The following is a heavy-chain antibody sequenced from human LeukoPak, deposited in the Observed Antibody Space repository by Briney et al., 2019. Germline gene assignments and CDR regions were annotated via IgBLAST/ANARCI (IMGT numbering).Heavy chain of an antibody. V-gene: IGHV3-23*01. J-gene: IGHJ5*02. Sequence: GGSLGLSCAASGFTFSSYAMNWVRQAPGKGLDWVSAISGGGGSTYYADSVKGRFTISRDNSKNTLYLQMNSLRADDTAVYYCAKDSSSSPHWFDPWGQGTLVTVSS. CDR3: AKDSSSSPHWFDP. CDR2: ISGGGGST. CDR1: GFTFSSYA. D-gene: IGHD6-6*01.